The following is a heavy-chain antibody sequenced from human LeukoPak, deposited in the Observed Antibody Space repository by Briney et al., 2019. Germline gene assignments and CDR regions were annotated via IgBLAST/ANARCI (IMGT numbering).Heavy chain of an antibody. J-gene: IGHJ4*02. V-gene: IGHV3-30*02. CDR2: IRYDGSSK. Sequence: GGSLRLSCAASGFTFNNYGVHWVRQAPGKGLEWVAFIRYDGSSKYYVDSVKGRFTISRDNSKNTLSLQMNSLRAEDTAVFYCAKDLADYYDGSGSIDYWGQGTLVTVSS. CDR1: GFTFNNYG. D-gene: IGHD3-22*01. CDR3: AKDLADYYDGSGSIDY.